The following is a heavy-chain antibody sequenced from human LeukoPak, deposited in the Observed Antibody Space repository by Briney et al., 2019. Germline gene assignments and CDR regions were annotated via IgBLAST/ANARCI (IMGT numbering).Heavy chain of an antibody. CDR1: GFTFSSYS. CDR2: ITSSGRYI. J-gene: IGHJ4*02. V-gene: IGHV3-21*01. D-gene: IGHD2-15*01. CDR3: ARDVVAANFHDY. Sequence: GGSLRLSCAASGFTFSSYSMNWVRQAPGKGLEWVSSITSSGRYIYYADSVKGRFTISRDNAKNTLYLQMNSLRAEDTAVYYCARDVVAANFHDYWGQGTLVTVSS.